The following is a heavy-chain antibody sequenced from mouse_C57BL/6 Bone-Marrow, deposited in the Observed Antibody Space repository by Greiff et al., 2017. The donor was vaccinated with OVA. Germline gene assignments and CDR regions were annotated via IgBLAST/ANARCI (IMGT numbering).Heavy chain of an antibody. CDR3: ARSTTVPRYWYFDV. Sequence: VQLQQSGPELVKPGASVKISCKASGYTITDYYMNWVKQSHGKSLEWIGDINPNNGGTSYNQKFKGKATLTVDKSSSTAYMELRSLTSEDSAVYYCARSTTVPRYWYFDVWGTGTTVTVSS. CDR2: INPNNGGT. V-gene: IGHV1-26*01. D-gene: IGHD1-1*01. CDR1: GYTITDYY. J-gene: IGHJ1*03.